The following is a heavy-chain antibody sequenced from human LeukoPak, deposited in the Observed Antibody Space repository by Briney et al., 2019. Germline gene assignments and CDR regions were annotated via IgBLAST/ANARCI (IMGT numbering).Heavy chain of an antibody. D-gene: IGHD3-10*01. Sequence: PSETLSLTCNVSGGSTSSYFWTWIRQPAGKGLEWIGRIHASGTTNYNSSLKSRVSMSVDTSKNQFSLKLTSVTAADTAVYFCARDGADVYGRAFDYWGQGTLVSVSP. CDR1: GGSTSSYF. CDR3: ARDGADVYGRAFDY. J-gene: IGHJ4*02. V-gene: IGHV4-4*07. CDR2: IHASGTT.